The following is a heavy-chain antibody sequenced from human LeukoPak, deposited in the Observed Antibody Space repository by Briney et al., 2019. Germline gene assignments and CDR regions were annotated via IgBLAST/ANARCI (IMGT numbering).Heavy chain of an antibody. J-gene: IGHJ4*02. CDR2: IKQDGSEK. Sequence: PGGSLRLSCAASGFTFSSYWMSWVRQAPGKGLEWVANIKQDGSEKYYVDSVKGRFTISRDNSKNTLYLQMNSLRAEDTAVYYCAKDRQDYYDSSGYTPCLDYWGQGTLVTVSS. D-gene: IGHD3-22*01. CDR1: GFTFSSYW. CDR3: AKDRQDYYDSSGYTPCLDY. V-gene: IGHV3-7*01.